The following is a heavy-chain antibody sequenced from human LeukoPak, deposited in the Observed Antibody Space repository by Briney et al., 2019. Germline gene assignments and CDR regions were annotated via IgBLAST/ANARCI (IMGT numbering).Heavy chain of an antibody. CDR1: GGSFSGYY. V-gene: IGHV4-34*01. CDR3: ARGRDIVVVPAAMSFDY. D-gene: IGHD2-2*01. Sequence: SETLSLTCAVYGGSFSGYYWSWIRQHPGKGLEWIGEINHSGSTNYNPSLKSRVTISVDTSKNQFSLKLSSVTAADTAVYYCARGRDIVVVPAAMSFDYWGQGTLVTVSS. J-gene: IGHJ4*02. CDR2: INHSGST.